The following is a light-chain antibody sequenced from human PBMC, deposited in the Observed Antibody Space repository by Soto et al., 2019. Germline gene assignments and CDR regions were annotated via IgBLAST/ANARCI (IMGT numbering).Light chain of an antibody. Sequence: EIVLTQSPGTLSLSPVERATLSCRASQSVTSSYLAWYQQKPGQAPRFLMYGASTRATGIPARFSGSGSGTDFALTISSLEPEDFAVYYCQQRNIWPPVTFGQGTRLEIK. V-gene: IGKV3D-20*02. CDR2: GAS. J-gene: IGKJ5*01. CDR3: QQRNIWPPVT. CDR1: QSVTSSY.